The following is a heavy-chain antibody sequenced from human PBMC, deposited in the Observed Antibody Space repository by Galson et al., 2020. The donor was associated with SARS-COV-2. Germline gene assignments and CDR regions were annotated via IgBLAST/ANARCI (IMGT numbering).Heavy chain of an antibody. CDR3: ASAGYDILTGYPLR. V-gene: IGHV3-23*01. J-gene: IGHJ4*02. CDR2: ISASGGST. D-gene: IGHD3-9*01. Sequence: GGSLRLSCAASGFTFNNYAMSWVRQAPGKGLEWVSAISASGGSTYYTDSVKGRFTISRDNSKNTLFLQMNSLRAEDTAVFYCASAGYDILTGYPLRWGQGTLVTVSS. CDR1: GFTFNNYA.